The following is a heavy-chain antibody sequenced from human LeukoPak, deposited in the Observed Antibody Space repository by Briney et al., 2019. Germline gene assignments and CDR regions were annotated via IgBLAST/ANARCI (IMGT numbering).Heavy chain of an antibody. CDR3: ARAYSSSWYWNWFDP. V-gene: IGHV4-38-2*02. Sequence: SETLSLTCSVSGYSISSGYYWGWIRQPPGKGLEWIGNIYPTGSTYYNPSLKSRVTISVDTSKNQFSLKVSSVSAADTAVYYCARAYSSSWYWNWFDPWGQGTLVTVSS. CDR2: IYPTGST. D-gene: IGHD6-13*01. CDR1: GYSISSGYY. J-gene: IGHJ5*02.